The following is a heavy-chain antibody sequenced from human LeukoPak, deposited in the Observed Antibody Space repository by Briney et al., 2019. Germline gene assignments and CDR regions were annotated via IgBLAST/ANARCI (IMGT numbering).Heavy chain of an antibody. D-gene: IGHD2-15*01. CDR3: ARTPNRYCSGGSCYWFWFDP. CDR1: GGSFSGYY. J-gene: IGHJ5*02. CDR2: INHSGST. V-gene: IGHV4-34*01. Sequence: PSETLSLTCAVYGGSFSGYYWSWIRQPPGKGLEWIGEINHSGSTNYNPSLKSRVTISVDTSKNQFSLKLSSVTAADTAVYYCARTPNRYCSGGSCYWFWFDPWGQGTLVTVSS.